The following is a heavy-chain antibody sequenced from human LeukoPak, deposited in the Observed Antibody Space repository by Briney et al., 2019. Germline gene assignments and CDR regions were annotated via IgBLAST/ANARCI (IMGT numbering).Heavy chain of an antibody. J-gene: IGHJ5*02. CDR1: GYSFTTYY. V-gene: IGHV1-46*01. D-gene: IGHD6-13*01. CDR3: ARGPAAATNWFDP. Sequence: ASVRVSSKASGYSFTTYYIHWVRQTPGQGLERMGIINPSGGSTNYAQKFQGRVTMTRDTPTSTVYMELSSLRSEDTAVYYCARGPAAATNWFDPWGQGTLVTVSS. CDR2: INPSGGST.